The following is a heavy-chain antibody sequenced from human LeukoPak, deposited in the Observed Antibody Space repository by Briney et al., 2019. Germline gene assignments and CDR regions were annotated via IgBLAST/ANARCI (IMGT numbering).Heavy chain of an antibody. D-gene: IGHD3-10*01. CDR3: ARHSPYYGSGNYYNVFAFDI. CDR1: GGSLSSSSYY. CDR2: IYYSGIT. V-gene: IGHV4-39*01. J-gene: IGHJ3*02. Sequence: PSETLSLTCTVSGGSLSSSSYYWGWIRQPPGKGLEWIGTIYYSGITYYNPSLKSRVAISVDTSKNQFSLNLSSVTAADTAVYYCARHSPYYGSGNYYNVFAFDIWGQGTMITVSS.